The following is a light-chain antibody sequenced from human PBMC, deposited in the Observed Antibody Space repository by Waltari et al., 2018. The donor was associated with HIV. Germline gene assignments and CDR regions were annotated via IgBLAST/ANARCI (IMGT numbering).Light chain of an antibody. Sequence: EIQMTQSPSPLSASVGDRVTFPCRASQSTSSYLNWYQQKPGKAPKLLIYAASSLQSGVPSRFSGSGSGTDFTLTISSLQPEDFATYYCQQSYSTPRTFGQGTKVEIK. V-gene: IGKV1-39*01. J-gene: IGKJ1*01. CDR2: AAS. CDR3: QQSYSTPRT. CDR1: QSTSSY.